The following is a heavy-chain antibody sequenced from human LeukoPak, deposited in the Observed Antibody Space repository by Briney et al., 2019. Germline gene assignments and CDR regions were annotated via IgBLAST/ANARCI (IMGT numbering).Heavy chain of an antibody. Sequence: SETLSLTCAVYGGSFSGYYWSWIRQPPGKGLEWIGEINHSGSTNYNPSLKSRVTISVDTSKNQFSLKLSSVTAADTAVYYCARDRDSSGWKTYYYYGMDVWGQGTTVTASS. V-gene: IGHV4-34*01. CDR3: ARDRDSSGWKTYYYYGMDV. D-gene: IGHD6-19*01. J-gene: IGHJ6*02. CDR1: GGSFSGYY. CDR2: INHSGST.